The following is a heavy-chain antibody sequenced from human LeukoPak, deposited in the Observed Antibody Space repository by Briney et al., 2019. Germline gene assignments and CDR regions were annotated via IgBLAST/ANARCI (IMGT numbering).Heavy chain of an antibody. CDR3: ASTPTLLWFVDY. V-gene: IGHV1-46*01. CDR1: GYTFTNFY. Sequence: ASVKVSCKASGYTFTNFYIHWVRQAPGQGLEWMGKINPSGGTTSYAQKFQGRVAMTRDTSKNQFSLKLSSVTAADTAVYYCASTPTLLWFVDYWGQGTLVTVSS. D-gene: IGHD3-10*01. CDR2: INPSGGTT. J-gene: IGHJ4*02.